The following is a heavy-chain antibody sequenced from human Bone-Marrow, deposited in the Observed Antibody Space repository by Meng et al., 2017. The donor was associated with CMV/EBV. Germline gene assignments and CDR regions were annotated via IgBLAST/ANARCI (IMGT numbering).Heavy chain of an antibody. CDR2: INHRGSA. CDR1: GGSFSSYY. Sequence: SLPCGVYGGSFSSYYWNWIRQPPGKGLEWIGEINHRGSANYNPSLKSRVTMSVDTSKKQFSLKLSSVTAADTALYFCAREIVGATDYWGQGTLVTVSS. CDR3: AREIVGATDY. D-gene: IGHD1-26*01. V-gene: IGHV4-34*01. J-gene: IGHJ4*02.